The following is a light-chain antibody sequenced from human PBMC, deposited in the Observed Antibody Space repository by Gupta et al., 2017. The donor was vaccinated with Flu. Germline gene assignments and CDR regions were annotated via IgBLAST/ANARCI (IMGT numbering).Light chain of an antibody. J-gene: IGKJ5*01. Sequence: EVVLTQSPATLSLSPGDRATLSCRASQSLSSYLAWYQQKPGQAPRLLIYDATSRATGIPDRFSGSGSGTDFTLSSSSLEPEDFAVYYWQQRTNWPAFGQGTRLEIK. V-gene: IGKV3-11*01. CDR2: DAT. CDR1: QSLSSY. CDR3: QQRTNWPA.